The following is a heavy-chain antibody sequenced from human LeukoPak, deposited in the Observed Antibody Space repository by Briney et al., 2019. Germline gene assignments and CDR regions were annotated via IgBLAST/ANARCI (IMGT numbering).Heavy chain of an antibody. V-gene: IGHV4-59*01. CDR1: GGSMTNYY. CDR3: ARLRGNCSPDY. J-gene: IGHJ4*02. Sequence: NTSETLSLTCAVSGGSMTNYYWSWIRQPPGKGLEWIGYIYYSGSTNYNPSLKSRLAISVDTSKNQFSLRLSSVTAADTAVYYCARLRGNCSPDYWGQGTLVTVSS. CDR2: IYYSGST. D-gene: IGHD2-15*01.